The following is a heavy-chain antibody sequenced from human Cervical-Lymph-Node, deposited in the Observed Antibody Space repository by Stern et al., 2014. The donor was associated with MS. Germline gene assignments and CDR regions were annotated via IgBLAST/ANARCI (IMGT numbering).Heavy chain of an antibody. D-gene: IGHD3-3*01. CDR1: GYIFTGYY. CDR2: INPNTGGP. CDR3: ARDQRGITIFGVVTDYYYLGMDV. J-gene: IGHJ6*02. Sequence: VQLVESGAEVKKPGASVKVSCKTSGYIFTGYYIHWVRQAPGQGLEWMAWINPNTGGPKYAQKFQGRVTMSRDTSISTAYVDLSSLTSDDTAVYYCARDQRGITIFGVVTDYYYLGMDVWGQGTTVTVSS. V-gene: IGHV1-2*02.